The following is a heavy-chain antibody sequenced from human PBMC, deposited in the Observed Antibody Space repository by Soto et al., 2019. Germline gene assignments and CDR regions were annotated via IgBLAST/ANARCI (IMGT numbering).Heavy chain of an antibody. Sequence: QVQLVQSGAEVKKPGASVKVSCKASGYTFTSYGISWVRQAPGQGLEWMGWISAYNGNTNYAQKLQGRVTMTTDTPTSTAYMELRSLRSDDTAVYYCARKMIPMIDTGYFDLWGRGTLVTVSS. CDR2: ISAYNGNT. CDR3: ARKMIPMIDTGYFDL. V-gene: IGHV1-18*01. D-gene: IGHD3-22*01. J-gene: IGHJ2*01. CDR1: GYTFTSYG.